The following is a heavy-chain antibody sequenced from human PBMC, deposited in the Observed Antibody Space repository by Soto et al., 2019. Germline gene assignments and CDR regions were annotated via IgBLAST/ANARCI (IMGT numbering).Heavy chain of an antibody. CDR2: ISAYNGNK. CDR3: AREPNYFDY. V-gene: IGHV1-18*01. Sequence: ASVKVSCKASGYTFTSYGMSWVRQAPGQGLEWMGWISAYNGNKKYAQKVQGRVTMTTDTSSSTAYMELRSLRSDDTAVYYCAREPNYFDYWGQGTLVIVSS. J-gene: IGHJ4*02. CDR1: GYTFTSYG.